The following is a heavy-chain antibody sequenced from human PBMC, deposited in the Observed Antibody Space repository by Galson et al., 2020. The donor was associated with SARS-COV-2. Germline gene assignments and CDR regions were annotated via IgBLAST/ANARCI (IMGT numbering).Heavy chain of an antibody. CDR2: INPNSGGT. CDR1: GYTFTGYY. Sequence: SSVNVSCETSGYTFTGYYMHWVRQAPGQGRDWMGRINPNSGGTNYAQKLQGRVTMTRDTSISTAYMELNRLTSDDTAVYYCAAGFYGSGTIYNWGQGTLVTVSS. J-gene: IGHJ4*02. D-gene: IGHD3-10*01. V-gene: IGHV1-2*06. CDR3: AAGFYGSGTIYN.